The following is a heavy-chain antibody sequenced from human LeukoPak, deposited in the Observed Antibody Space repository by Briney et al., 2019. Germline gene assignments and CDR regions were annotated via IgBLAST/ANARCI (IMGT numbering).Heavy chain of an antibody. V-gene: IGHV3-74*01. CDR2: IASDGSST. J-gene: IGHJ4*02. CDR1: GNYW. Sequence: PAGGSLRLSCAASGNYWMHWVRQAPGKGLVWVSRIASDGSSTTYADSVKGRFSISRDNAKNTLYLQMNSLRVEDTAVYYCARGRPHGNDYWGQGTLVTVSS. D-gene: IGHD4-23*01. CDR3: ARGRPHGNDY.